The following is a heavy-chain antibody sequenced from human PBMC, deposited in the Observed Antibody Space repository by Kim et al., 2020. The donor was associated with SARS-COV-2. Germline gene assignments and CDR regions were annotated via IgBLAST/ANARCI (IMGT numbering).Heavy chain of an antibody. CDR3: ARDQGYTIFGVVIPSGMDV. CDR2: ISSSGSTI. V-gene: IGHV3-11*01. J-gene: IGHJ6*02. Sequence: GGSLRLSCAASGFTFSDYYMSWIRQAPGKGLEWVSYISSSGSTIYYADSVKGRFTISRDNAKNSLYLQMNSLRAEDTAVYYCARDQGYTIFGVVIPSGMDVWGQGTTVTVSS. CDR1: GFTFSDYY. D-gene: IGHD3-3*01.